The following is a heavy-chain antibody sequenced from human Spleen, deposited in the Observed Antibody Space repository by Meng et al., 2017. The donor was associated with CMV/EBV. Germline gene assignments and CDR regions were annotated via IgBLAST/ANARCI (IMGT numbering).Heavy chain of an antibody. V-gene: IGHV3-30*04. CDR3: ARGGVGATNYFDY. CDR2: ISYDGSNK. Sequence: GESLKISCAASGFTFSSYAMHWVRQAPGKGLEWVAVISYDGSNKYYADSVKGRFTISRDNSKNTLYLQMNSLRAEDTAVYYCARGGVGATNYFDYWGQGTLVTVSS. CDR1: GFTFSSYA. D-gene: IGHD1-26*01. J-gene: IGHJ4*02.